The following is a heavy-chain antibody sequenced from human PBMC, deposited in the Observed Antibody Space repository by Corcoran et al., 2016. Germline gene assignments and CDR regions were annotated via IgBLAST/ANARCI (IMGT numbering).Heavy chain of an antibody. Sequence: QVTLKESGPVLVKPTQTLTLTCTVSGFSLSNARMGVSWIRQPPGKALEWLAHIFWNDEKSYSTSLKSRLTISKDTSKSQVVLTMTNRDPVDKITDYCAGIRDYSDISGYYRCALDYWGQGTLFTVSS. V-gene: IGHV2-26*01. CDR3: AGIRDYSDISGYYRCALDY. D-gene: IGHD3-22*01. CDR1: GFSLSNARMG. J-gene: IGHJ4*02. CDR2: IFWNDEK.